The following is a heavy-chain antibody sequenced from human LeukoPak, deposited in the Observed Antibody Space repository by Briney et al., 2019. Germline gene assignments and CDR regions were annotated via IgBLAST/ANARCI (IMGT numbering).Heavy chain of an antibody. CDR2: IYSSGST. CDR1: GGSISHYY. Sequence: NSSETLSLTCTVSGGSISHYYWSWIRQPPGQGLEWIGYIYSSGSTNYNPSLKSPVTISMDTSKNQFSLKMSSVTAADTAVYYCARHPDFWSGFDLWGQGTLVTVSS. J-gene: IGHJ4*02. CDR3: ARHPDFWSGFDL. D-gene: IGHD3-3*01. V-gene: IGHV4-59*08.